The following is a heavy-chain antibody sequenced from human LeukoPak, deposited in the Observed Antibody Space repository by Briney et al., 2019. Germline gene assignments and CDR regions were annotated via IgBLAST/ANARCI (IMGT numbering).Heavy chain of an antibody. J-gene: IGHJ4*02. D-gene: IGHD3-9*01. V-gene: IGHV3-30*18. CDR3: AKDRTYYDILTGSFDF. CDR1: GFTFSSYA. Sequence: GGSLRLSCAASGFTFSSYAMSWVRQAPGKGLEWVAVISFGGSANYYADSVKGRFTISRDNSENTLYLQMNSLRAEDTAVYYCAKDRTYYDILTGSFDFWGQGTLVTVSS. CDR2: ISFGGSAN.